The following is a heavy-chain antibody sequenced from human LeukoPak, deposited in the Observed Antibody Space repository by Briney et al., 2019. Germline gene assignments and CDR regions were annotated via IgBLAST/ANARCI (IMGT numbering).Heavy chain of an antibody. Sequence: PETLSLTSTVSGGSISSNYWSWIRQPPGKGLEWIGYIYYSGSTNYNPSLKSRVTISVDTSKNQFSLQLSSVTAADAAVYYCASQWLVPSVFDIWGQGTMVTVSS. D-gene: IGHD6-19*01. CDR2: IYYSGST. CDR1: GGSISSNY. J-gene: IGHJ3*02. V-gene: IGHV4-59*08. CDR3: ASQWLVPSVFDI.